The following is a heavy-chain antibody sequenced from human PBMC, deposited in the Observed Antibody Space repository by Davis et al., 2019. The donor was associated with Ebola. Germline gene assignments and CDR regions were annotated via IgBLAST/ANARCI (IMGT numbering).Heavy chain of an antibody. V-gene: IGHV3-23*01. CDR1: GFTFSDYY. CDR2: LGTSADT. D-gene: IGHD2/OR15-2a*01. J-gene: IGHJ3*01. CDR3: AKDNRNIWSEV. Sequence: GESLKISCAASGFTFSDYYMSWIRQAPGKGLEWVSTLGTSADTYYADSVKGRFTISRDNSKNTLYLQMNGLRVEDTAIYYCAKDNRNIWSEVWGQGTMVTVSS.